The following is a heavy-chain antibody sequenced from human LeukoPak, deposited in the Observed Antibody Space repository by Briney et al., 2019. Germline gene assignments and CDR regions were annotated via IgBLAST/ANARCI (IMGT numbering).Heavy chain of an antibody. Sequence: PSETLSLTCTVSAGSISSYYWSWIRQPPGKGLEWIGYIYYSGSTNYNPSPKSRVTISVDTSKNQFSLKLSSVTAADTAVYYCARVGTGSGSYYNVRYYYYYMDVWGKGTTVTVSS. J-gene: IGHJ6*03. CDR1: AGSISSYY. D-gene: IGHD3-10*01. V-gene: IGHV4-59*08. CDR3: ARVGTGSGSYYNVRYYYYYMDV. CDR2: IYYSGST.